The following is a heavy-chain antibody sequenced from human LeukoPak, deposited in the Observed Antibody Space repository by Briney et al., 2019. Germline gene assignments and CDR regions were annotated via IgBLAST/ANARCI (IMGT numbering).Heavy chain of an antibody. Sequence: ASVKVSCKASGYTFTSYGISWVRQAPGQGLEWMGWISAYNGNTNYAQKLQGRVTMTTDTSTSTAYMELRSLRSDDTAVYYCASAERRSGGSCYSGFDYWGQGTLVTVSS. CDR3: ASAERRSGGSCYSGFDY. CDR1: GYTFTSYG. V-gene: IGHV1-18*01. CDR2: ISAYNGNT. J-gene: IGHJ4*02. D-gene: IGHD2-15*01.